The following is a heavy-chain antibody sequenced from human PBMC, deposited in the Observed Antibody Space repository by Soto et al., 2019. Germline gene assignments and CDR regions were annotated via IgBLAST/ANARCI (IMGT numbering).Heavy chain of an antibody. CDR3: ASRVRTTTVTTSRGGGVYYYYGMDV. J-gene: IGHJ6*02. CDR2: IIPIFGTA. V-gene: IGHV1-69*06. D-gene: IGHD4-17*01. Sequence: QVQLVQSGAEVKKPGSSVKVSCKASGGTFSSYAISWVRQAPGQGLEWMGGIIPIFGTANYAQKFQGRVTITADKTTSTAYMERSTLGSEDTAVYYCASRVRTTTVTTSRGGGVYYYYGMDVWGQGTTVTVSS. CDR1: GGTFSSYA.